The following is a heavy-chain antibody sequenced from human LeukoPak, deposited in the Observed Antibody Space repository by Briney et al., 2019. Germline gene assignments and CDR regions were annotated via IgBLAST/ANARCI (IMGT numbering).Heavy chain of an antibody. V-gene: IGHV3-7*01. Sequence: GGSLRLSCAASGFTFSSYWMSWVRQAPGKGLEWVANIKEDGNEKFYVDSVKGRFTISRDNAKNSMYLQMNSLRAEDTAVYYCARHGLAELQLLSWFDYWGQGSLVTVSS. CDR2: IKEDGNEK. CDR3: ARHGLAELQLLSWFDY. D-gene: IGHD2-21*02. J-gene: IGHJ5*01. CDR1: GFTFSSYW.